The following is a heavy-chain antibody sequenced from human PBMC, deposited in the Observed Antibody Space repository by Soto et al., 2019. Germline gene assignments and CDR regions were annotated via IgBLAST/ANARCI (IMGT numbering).Heavy chain of an antibody. CDR3: AKSTATYYYYGMDV. CDR2: ISGSGGST. V-gene: IGHV3-23*01. J-gene: IGHJ6*02. D-gene: IGHD1-1*01. CDR1: GFTFSSYA. Sequence: HPGGSLRLSCAASGFTFSSYAMNWVRQAPGKGLEWVSAISGSGGSTYYADSVKGRFTISRDNSKNTLYLQMNSLRAEDTAVYYCAKSTATYYYYGMDVCGQGTTVTVSS.